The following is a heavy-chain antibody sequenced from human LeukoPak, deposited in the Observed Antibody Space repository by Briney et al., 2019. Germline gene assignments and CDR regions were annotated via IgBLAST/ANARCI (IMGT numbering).Heavy chain of an antibody. CDR2: IYYSGSA. CDR3: ARLYGDYYFDY. D-gene: IGHD4-17*01. CDR1: GGSISSTTYY. Sequence: SETLSLTCTVSGGSISSTTYYWGCIRQPPGKGLEWIGSIYYSGSAYYNPSLKSRVTMSVDTSKNQFSLNLSSVTAADTAVYYCARLYGDYYFDYWGQGTLVPVSS. V-gene: IGHV4-39*01. J-gene: IGHJ4*02.